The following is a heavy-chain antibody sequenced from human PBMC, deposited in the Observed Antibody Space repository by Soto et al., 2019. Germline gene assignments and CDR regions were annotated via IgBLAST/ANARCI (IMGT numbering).Heavy chain of an antibody. CDR2: IYYSGST. CDR1: GGSISSYY. D-gene: IGHD1-7*01. CDR3: ARDQGVLELQNYYYYGMDV. J-gene: IGHJ6*02. Sequence: SETLSLTCTVSGGSISSYYWSWIRQPPGKGLEWIGYIYYSGSTNYNPSLKSRVTISVDTSKNQFSLKLSSVTAADTAVYYCARDQGVLELQNYYYYGMDVWGQGTTVT. V-gene: IGHV4-59*01.